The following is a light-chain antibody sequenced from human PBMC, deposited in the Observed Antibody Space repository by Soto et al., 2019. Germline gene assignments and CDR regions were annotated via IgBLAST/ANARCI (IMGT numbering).Light chain of an antibody. J-gene: IGLJ2*01. V-gene: IGLV1-40*01. Sequence: QSVLTQPPSVSGAPGQRVTISCTGSSYNIGAGYDVHWYQQLPGTAPKLLIYGNSNRPSGVPDRFSGSKSGTSASLAITGLQADDEADYYCQSYDSSLSGVVFGGGTKLTVL. CDR3: QSYDSSLSGVV. CDR2: GNS. CDR1: SYNIGAGYD.